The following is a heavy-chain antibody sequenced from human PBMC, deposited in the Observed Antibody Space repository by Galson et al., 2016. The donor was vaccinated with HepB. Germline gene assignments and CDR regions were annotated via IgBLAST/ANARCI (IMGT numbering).Heavy chain of an antibody. CDR1: GGTFKRFA. Sequence: SVKVSCQASGGTFKRFAFSWVRQTPGQGLEWLGGIIPIFRAPKYAQKFQGGVTITADESTSTAYMELSSLRSEDTAVYYCARAGSAWSLVAFDSWGQGTMVTVSS. J-gene: IGHJ3*02. D-gene: IGHD6-19*01. V-gene: IGHV1-69*13. CDR2: IIPIFRAP. CDR3: ARAGSAWSLVAFDS.